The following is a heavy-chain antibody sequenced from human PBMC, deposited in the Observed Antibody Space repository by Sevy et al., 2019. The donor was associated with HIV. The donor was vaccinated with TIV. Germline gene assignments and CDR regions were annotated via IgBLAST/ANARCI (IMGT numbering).Heavy chain of an antibody. V-gene: IGHV3-53*01. CDR1: GLTVSSNF. J-gene: IGHJ4*02. D-gene: IGHD3-3*01. Sequence: GGSLRLSCAASGLTVSSNFMSWVRQAPGKGLEWVSVIYIGCSTYYADSVKGRFTISRDNSKNTLYLQMNSLRAEDTAVYFCARGKHISDYYGSFDYWGQGTLVTVSS. CDR3: ARGKHISDYYGSFDY. CDR2: IYIGCST.